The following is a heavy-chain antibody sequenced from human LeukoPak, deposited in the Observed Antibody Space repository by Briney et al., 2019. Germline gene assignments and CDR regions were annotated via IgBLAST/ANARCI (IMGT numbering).Heavy chain of an antibody. Sequence: SETLSLTCTVSGGSISSGGYYWSWIRQHPGKGLEWIGYIYYSGSTYYNPSLKSRVTISVDTSKNQFSLKLSSVTAADTAVYYCAREDYLDNWFDPWGQGTLVTVSS. CDR3: AREDYLDNWFDP. CDR2: IYYSGST. D-gene: IGHD4-11*01. J-gene: IGHJ5*02. V-gene: IGHV4-31*03. CDR1: GGSISSGGYY.